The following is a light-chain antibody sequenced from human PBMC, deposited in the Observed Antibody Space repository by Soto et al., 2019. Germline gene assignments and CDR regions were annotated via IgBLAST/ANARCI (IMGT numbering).Light chain of an antibody. CDR2: DAS. V-gene: IGKV1-5*01. CDR3: QQYDNYPLT. J-gene: IGKJ4*01. Sequence: DIQMTQSPSTLSASVGDRVTITCRASQSGRSWLAWYQQKPGRAPKFLIYDASSLESGGPSRFSGSGSGTEFTLTISDLQPDDCATYCCQQYDNYPLTFGGRTKVE. CDR1: QSGRSW.